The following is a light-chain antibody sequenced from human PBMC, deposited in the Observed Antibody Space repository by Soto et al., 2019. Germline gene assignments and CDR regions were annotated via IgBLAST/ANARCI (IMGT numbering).Light chain of an antibody. CDR3: QQYYSTPRT. Sequence: DIVMTQSPDSLAVSLGERATINCKSSQSVLYSSNNKNYLAWYQQRPGQPPKLLIYWASTRESGVPDRFSGSGSGTDFTLTISSLRAEDVAVYYCQQYYSTPRTFGQGTKWIS. CDR1: QSVLYSSNNKNY. J-gene: IGKJ1*01. CDR2: WAS. V-gene: IGKV4-1*01.